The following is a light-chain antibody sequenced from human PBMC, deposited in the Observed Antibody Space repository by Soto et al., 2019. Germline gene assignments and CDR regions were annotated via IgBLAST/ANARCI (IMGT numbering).Light chain of an antibody. CDR2: GAS. J-gene: IGKJ1*01. CDR3: QQYDNWPT. CDR1: QSITTN. Sequence: EIVMTQSPATLSVSPGERATLSCRAIQSITTNLVWYQQKAGQAPRLLIYGASTRPTGIPARFSGSCSGTEFTLTISRLQSEDLAVYYGQQYDNWPTFGQGTKVDIK. V-gene: IGKV3-15*01.